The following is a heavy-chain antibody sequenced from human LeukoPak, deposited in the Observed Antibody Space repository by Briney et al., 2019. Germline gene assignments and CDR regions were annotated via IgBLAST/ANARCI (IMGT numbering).Heavy chain of an antibody. CDR3: ARMRWYGDSRYFDL. J-gene: IGHJ2*01. D-gene: IGHD4-17*01. Sequence: PSETLSLTCTVSGGSISSYYWSWIRQPPGKGLEWIGYIYYSGSTNYNPSLKRRVTISVDTSKNQFSLKLSSVTAADTAVYYCARMRWYGDSRYFDLWGRGTLVIVSS. V-gene: IGHV4-59*01. CDR2: IYYSGST. CDR1: GGSISSYY.